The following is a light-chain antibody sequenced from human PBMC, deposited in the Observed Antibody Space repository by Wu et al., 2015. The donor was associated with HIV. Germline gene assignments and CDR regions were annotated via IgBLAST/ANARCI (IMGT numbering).Light chain of an antibody. CDR1: QSVSSNF. J-gene: IGKJ4*01. CDR3: QQYSRSPIT. V-gene: IGKV3-20*01. CDR2: GAS. Sequence: LVLTQSPGTLSLSPGERGTLSCRASQSVSSNFLAWYQQKPGQAPRLVVYGASTRATGIPDRFSGSGSGTDFTLTISGLEPEDFAVYYCQQYSRSPITFGGGTTVEIK.